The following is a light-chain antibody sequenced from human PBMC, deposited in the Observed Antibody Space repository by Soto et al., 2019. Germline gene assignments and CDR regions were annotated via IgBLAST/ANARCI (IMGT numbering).Light chain of an antibody. Sequence: QSALTQPASVSGSPGQSITISCTGTSSDVGGYNYVSWYQQHPGKAPKLMIYDVSNRPSGVSNRFSGSKYGNTASLTISGLQAEGEGDYYCSPYTTSSTPYVVFGGGTKLTVL. CDR1: SSDVGGYNY. CDR2: DVS. CDR3: SPYTTSSTPYVV. J-gene: IGLJ2*01. V-gene: IGLV2-14*01.